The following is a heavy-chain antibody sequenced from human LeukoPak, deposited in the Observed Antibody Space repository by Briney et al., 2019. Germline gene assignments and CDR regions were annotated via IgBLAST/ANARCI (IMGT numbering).Heavy chain of an antibody. V-gene: IGHV5-51*01. CDR3: ARPAYSGRSDGFDI. Sequence: PGESLKISCKASGYSSTNYWIGWVRQMPGKGLEWMGIIYPGDSDTRYSPSFQGQVTISADKSISTAYLQWSSLTASDTAMYYCARPAYSGRSDGFDIWGQGTMVTVSS. D-gene: IGHD1-26*01. CDR1: GYSSTNYW. J-gene: IGHJ3*02. CDR2: IYPGDSDT.